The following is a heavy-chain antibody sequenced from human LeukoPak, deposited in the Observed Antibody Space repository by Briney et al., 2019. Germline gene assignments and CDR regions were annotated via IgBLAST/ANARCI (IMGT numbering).Heavy chain of an antibody. V-gene: IGHV3-11*04. J-gene: IGHJ4*02. CDR2: ISDTGSSI. Sequence: GGSLRLSCAASGFTFSDYYMTWIRQAPGKWLEWVSYISDTGSSIYYADSVKGRFTISRDNAKNSLYLQMNSLRAEDTAVYYCASYHFWSGYPSYFDYWGQGIQVTVSS. CDR1: GFTFSDYY. CDR3: ASYHFWSGYPSYFDY. D-gene: IGHD3-3*01.